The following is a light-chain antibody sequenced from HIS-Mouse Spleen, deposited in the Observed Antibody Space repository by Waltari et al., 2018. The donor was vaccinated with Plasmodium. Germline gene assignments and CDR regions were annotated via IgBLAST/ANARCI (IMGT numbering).Light chain of an antibody. V-gene: IGKV3-11*01. J-gene: IGKJ2*01. Sequence: EMVLTQSPATLSLSPGAIATLSCRASQSVSSYLAWYQQKPGQAPRLLIYDASNRATGIPARFSGSGSGTDFTLTISSLEPEDFAVYYCQQRSNWPLYTFGQGTKLEIK. CDR3: QQRSNWPLYT. CDR2: DAS. CDR1: QSVSSY.